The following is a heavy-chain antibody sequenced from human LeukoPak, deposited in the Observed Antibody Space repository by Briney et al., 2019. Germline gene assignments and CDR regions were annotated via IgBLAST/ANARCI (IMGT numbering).Heavy chain of an antibody. D-gene: IGHD5-18*01. CDR3: AYRWIQLSHFDY. CDR2: INHSGST. J-gene: IGHJ4*02. V-gene: IGHV4-34*01. CDR1: GGSFSDYY. Sequence: PSETLSLTCAVYGGSFSDYYWSWIRQPPGKGLEWIGEINHSGSTNYNPSLKSRVTISVDTSKNQFSLKLSSVTAADTAVYYCAYRWIQLSHFDYWGQGTLVTVSS.